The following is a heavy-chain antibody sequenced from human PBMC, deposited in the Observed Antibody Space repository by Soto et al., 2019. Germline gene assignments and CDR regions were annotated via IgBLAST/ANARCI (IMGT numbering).Heavy chain of an antibody. V-gene: IGHV1-3*01. Sequence: ASVKGSCKASGYTFTSYAMRWVRQAPGQSLEWMGWINAGNGNTKYSQKFQGRVTITRDTSASTAYMELSSLRSEDTAVYYGARELQRLYYYAYWGLGTLVTVS. D-gene: IGHD4-4*01. CDR2: INAGNGNT. CDR1: GYTFTSYA. CDR3: ARELQRLYYYAY. J-gene: IGHJ4*02.